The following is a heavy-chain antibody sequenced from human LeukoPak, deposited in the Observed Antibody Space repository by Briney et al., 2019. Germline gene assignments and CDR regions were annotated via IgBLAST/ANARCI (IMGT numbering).Heavy chain of an antibody. D-gene: IGHD5-24*01. CDR2: ISYDGSNK. V-gene: IGHV3-30-3*01. Sequence: PGGSLRLSCAASGFTFSSYAMHWVRQAPGKGLEWVAVISYDGSNKYYADPVKGRFTISRDNSKNTLYLQMNSLRAEDTAVYHCARERERWLQLVVLHAFDIWGQGTMVTVSS. CDR1: GFTFSSYA. J-gene: IGHJ3*02. CDR3: ARERERWLQLVVLHAFDI.